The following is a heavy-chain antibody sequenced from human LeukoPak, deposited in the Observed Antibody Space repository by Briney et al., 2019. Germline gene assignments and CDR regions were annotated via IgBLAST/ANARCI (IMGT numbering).Heavy chain of an antibody. CDR1: GCTFTSYG. CDR3: ARSHIVVVVAANFDY. J-gene: IGHJ4*02. V-gene: IGHV1-18*01. CDR2: ISAYNGNT. Sequence: ASVKVFCKASGCTFTSYGISWVRQAPGQGLEWMGWISAYNGNTNYAQKLQGRVTMTTDTSTSTAYMELRSLRSDDTAVYYCARSHIVVVVAANFDYWGQGTLVTVSS. D-gene: IGHD2-15*01.